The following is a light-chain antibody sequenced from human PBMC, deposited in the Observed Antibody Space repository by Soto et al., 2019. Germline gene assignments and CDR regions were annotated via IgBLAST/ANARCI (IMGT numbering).Light chain of an antibody. CDR2: GNE. J-gene: IGLJ3*02. CDR1: KSNIGDNT. CDR3: ATWDDSLNGWV. V-gene: IGLV1-44*01. Sequence: QSVLTQPPSASGTPGQRVAISCSGSKSNIGDNTVDWFQQLPGTAPKLLIYGNEERPSGVPDRFSGSKSGTSASLAISGLQSEDEADYYCATWDDSLNGWVFGGGTKLTVL.